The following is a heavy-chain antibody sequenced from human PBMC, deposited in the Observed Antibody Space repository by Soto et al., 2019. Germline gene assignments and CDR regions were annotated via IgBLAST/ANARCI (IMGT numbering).Heavy chain of an antibody. Sequence: GASVKVSCKASGYTFTRSGISWVRQAPGQGPEWMGWISSYNGDTNYAQTFQGRVTMTTDTSTSTAYMELRSLRSDDTAVYYCAREGVAPYYYYGMDGWGQGTQVTVSS. CDR3: AREGVAPYYYYGMDG. V-gene: IGHV1-18*01. D-gene: IGHD5-12*01. CDR1: GYTFTRSG. CDR2: ISSYNGDT. J-gene: IGHJ6*02.